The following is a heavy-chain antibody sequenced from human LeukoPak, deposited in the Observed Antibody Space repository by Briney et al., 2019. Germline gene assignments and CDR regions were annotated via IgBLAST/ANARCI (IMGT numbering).Heavy chain of an antibody. V-gene: IGHV4-39*01. CDR2: IYYSGST. D-gene: IGHD2-21*02. J-gene: IGHJ5*02. CDR3: ARHGPSLGVVTATSGFDP. CDR1: GGSIGSSSYY. Sequence: SETLSLTCTVCGGSIGSSSYYWGWIRQPPGKRLEWIGSIYYSGSTYYNPSLKSRVTISVDTSKNQFSLKLSSVTAADTAVYYCARHGPSLGVVTATSGFDPWGQGTLVTVSS.